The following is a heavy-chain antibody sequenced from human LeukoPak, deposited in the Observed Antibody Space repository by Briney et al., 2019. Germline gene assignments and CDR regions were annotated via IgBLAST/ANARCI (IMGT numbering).Heavy chain of an antibody. V-gene: IGHV3-30-3*01. Sequence: GSLRLSCAASGFTFSSYAMHWVRQAPGKGLEWVAVISYDGSNKYYADSVKGRFTISRDNSKNTLYLQMNSLRAEDTAVYYCARDPPITMVRGVTFYYYYGMDVWGQGTTVTVSS. CDR2: ISYDGSNK. CDR3: ARDPPITMVRGVTFYYYYGMDV. J-gene: IGHJ6*02. D-gene: IGHD3-10*01. CDR1: GFTFSSYA.